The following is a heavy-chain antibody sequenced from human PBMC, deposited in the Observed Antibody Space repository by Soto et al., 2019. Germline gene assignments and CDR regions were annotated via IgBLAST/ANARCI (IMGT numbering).Heavy chain of an antibody. CDR3: APLPWAGKNWFDP. Sequence: PSETLSLTCTVSGGSISSSSYYWGWIRQPPGKGLEWIGSIYYSGSTCYNPSLKSRVTISVDTSKNQFSLKLSSVTAADTAVYYCAPLPWAGKNWFDPWGQGTLVTVSS. V-gene: IGHV4-39*01. CDR2: IYYSGST. CDR1: GGSISSSSYY. J-gene: IGHJ5*02. D-gene: IGHD1-1*01.